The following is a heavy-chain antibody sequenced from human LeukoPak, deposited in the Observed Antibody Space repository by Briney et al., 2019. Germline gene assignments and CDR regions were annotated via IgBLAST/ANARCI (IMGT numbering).Heavy chain of an antibody. J-gene: IGHJ4*02. Sequence: SETLSLTCAVYGGSFSGYYWRWVRQPSGKGGEWIGEINHSGSTNYNPSLKSRVTISVDTSKTHFSLKLSSVTAADTAVYYCARGWGRPNYYGSGSYFCYFAYWGQGTLVTVSS. V-gene: IGHV4-34*01. D-gene: IGHD3-10*01. CDR3: ARGWGRPNYYGSGSYFCYFAY. CDR2: INHSGST. CDR1: GGSFSGYY.